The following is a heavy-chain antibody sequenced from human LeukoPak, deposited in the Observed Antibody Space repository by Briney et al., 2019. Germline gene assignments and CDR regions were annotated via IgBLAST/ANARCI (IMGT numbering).Heavy chain of an antibody. Sequence: GGSLRLSCAASGFTFSSYEMNWVRQAPGKGLEWVSYISSSGSIKYYADSVKGRFTISRDNAKNSLYLQMNSLRAEDTAVYYCTTVRYRSGFDPWGQGTLVTVSS. CDR1: GFTFSSYE. J-gene: IGHJ5*02. V-gene: IGHV3-48*03. D-gene: IGHD5-18*01. CDR3: TTVRYRSGFDP. CDR2: ISSSGSIK.